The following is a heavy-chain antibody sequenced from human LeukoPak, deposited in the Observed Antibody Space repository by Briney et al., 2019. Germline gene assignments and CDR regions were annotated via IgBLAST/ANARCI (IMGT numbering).Heavy chain of an antibody. CDR3: ARGDSMIVVVEGFDY. Sequence: GGSLRLSCAASGFTFSSYAMHWVRQAPGKGLEYVSAISTNGGSTYYANSVKGRFTISRDNSKNTLYLQMGSLRAEDMAVYYCARGDSMIVVVEGFDYWGQGTLVTVSS. CDR2: ISTNGGST. CDR1: GFTFSSYA. D-gene: IGHD3-22*01. V-gene: IGHV3-64*01. J-gene: IGHJ4*02.